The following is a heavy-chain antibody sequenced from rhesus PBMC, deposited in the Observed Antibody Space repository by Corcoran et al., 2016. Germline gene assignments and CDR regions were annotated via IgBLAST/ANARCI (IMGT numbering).Heavy chain of an antibody. J-gene: IGHJ4*01. CDR1: GYSIRSNY. CDR2: IYGSSGSN. Sequence: QVQLQESGPGLVKPSETLSLTCAVSGYSIRSNYWSWIRPPPGTGLEWIGYIYGSSGSNYYNPALKSRVTSATDTAKNQFSRKLRSVTAADTAVYYCARDWGGYPCDYWGQGVLVTVSS. CDR3: ARDWGGYPCDY. V-gene: IGHV4-147*01. D-gene: IGHD1-44*02.